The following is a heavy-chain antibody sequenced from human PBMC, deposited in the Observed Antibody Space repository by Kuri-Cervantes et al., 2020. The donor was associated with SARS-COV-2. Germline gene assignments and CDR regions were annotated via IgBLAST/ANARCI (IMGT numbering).Heavy chain of an antibody. D-gene: IGHD6-13*01. J-gene: IGHJ4*02. CDR1: GGSISSYY. CDR2: IYTSGST. V-gene: IGHV4-4*07. Sequence: GSLRLSCTVSGGSISSYYWSWIRQPAGKGLEWIGRIYTSGSTNYNPSLKSRVTMSVDTSKNQFSLKLSSVTAADTAVYYCARDPSTYRAAAGYFDYWGQGTLVTVSS. CDR3: ARDPSTYRAAAGYFDY.